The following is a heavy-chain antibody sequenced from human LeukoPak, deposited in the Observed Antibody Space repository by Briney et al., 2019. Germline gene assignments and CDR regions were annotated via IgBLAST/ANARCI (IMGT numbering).Heavy chain of an antibody. CDR2: IYPADSNT. Sequence: TGESLKISCKGSGYRFTNYWIGWVRQMPGKGLEWMGIIYPADSNTGYSPSFQGQVAISADKSISTAYLQWSSLKASDTAIYYCARCVPEGTTTGFDYWGQGTLVTVSS. V-gene: IGHV5-51*01. CDR1: GYRFTNYW. CDR3: ARCVPEGTTTGFDY. D-gene: IGHD1-7*01. J-gene: IGHJ4*02.